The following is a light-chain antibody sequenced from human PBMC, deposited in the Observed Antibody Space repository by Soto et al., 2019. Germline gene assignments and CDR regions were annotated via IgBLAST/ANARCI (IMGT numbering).Light chain of an antibody. Sequence: DIQMTQSPYSLSASVGDSVTITCQASQDISDYLNWYQQKPGKAPNLLIYDVSNLATGVPSRFSGSGSGTDFTLTISSLQPEDFATYYCQQYDNPMYTFGQGTKLESK. V-gene: IGKV1-33*01. CDR1: QDISDY. J-gene: IGKJ2*01. CDR3: QQYDNPMYT. CDR2: DVS.